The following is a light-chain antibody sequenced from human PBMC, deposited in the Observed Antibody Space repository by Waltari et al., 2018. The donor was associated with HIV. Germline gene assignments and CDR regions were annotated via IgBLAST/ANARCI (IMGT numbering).Light chain of an antibody. Sequence: QSVLTQPPSASGTPGQRVTISCSGSSSNIGSSYVYWYQQLPGTAPKLLMYRNNQRPSGGPDRFSGAKSGTSASLAISGLRSEDEADYYCATWDDSLSGLWVFGGGTKLTVL. CDR2: RNN. CDR3: ATWDDSLSGLWV. CDR1: SSNIGSSY. J-gene: IGLJ3*02. V-gene: IGLV1-47*01.